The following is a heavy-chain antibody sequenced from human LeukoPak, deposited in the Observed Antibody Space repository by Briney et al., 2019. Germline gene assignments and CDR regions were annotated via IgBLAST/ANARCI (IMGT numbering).Heavy chain of an antibody. Sequence: PSETLSLTCAVYGGSFSGYYWSWIRQPPGKGLEWIGEINHSGSTNYNPSLKSRVTISADTSKNQFSLKLSSVTAADTAVYYCARGTLGGYYYRTNWFDPWGQGTLVTVSS. CDR3: ARGTLGGYYYRTNWFDP. J-gene: IGHJ5*02. V-gene: IGHV4-34*01. D-gene: IGHD3-3*01. CDR2: INHSGST. CDR1: GGSFSGYY.